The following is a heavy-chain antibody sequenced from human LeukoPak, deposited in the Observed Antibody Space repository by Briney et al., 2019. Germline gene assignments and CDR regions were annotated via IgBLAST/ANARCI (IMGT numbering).Heavy chain of an antibody. Sequence: PGGSLRLSCAASGFTFSSYAMSWVRQAPGKGLEWVSAIGGSGGSTYYADSVKGRFTISRDNSKNTLYLQMNSLRAEDTAVYYCATFDSSGYYPNYYFDYWGQGTLVTVSS. D-gene: IGHD3-22*01. J-gene: IGHJ4*02. CDR2: IGGSGGST. CDR3: ATFDSSGYYPNYYFDY. CDR1: GFTFSSYA. V-gene: IGHV3-23*01.